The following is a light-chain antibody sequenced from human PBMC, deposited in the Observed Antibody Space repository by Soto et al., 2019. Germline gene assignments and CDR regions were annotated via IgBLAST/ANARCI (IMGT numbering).Light chain of an antibody. J-gene: IGLJ2*01. Sequence: QSALTQPASVSGSPGQSITISCTGTSSDIGGYNYVSWYQQYPSKAPKLIIFGVSDRPSGVSNRFSGSKSGTTASLTISGLQAEDEADYYCSSYKTSSTVVVFGGGTKLTVL. CDR3: SSYKTSSTVVV. CDR2: GVS. V-gene: IGLV2-14*01. CDR1: SSDIGGYNY.